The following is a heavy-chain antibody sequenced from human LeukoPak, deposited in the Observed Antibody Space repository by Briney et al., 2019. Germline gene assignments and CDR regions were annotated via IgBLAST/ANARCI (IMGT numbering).Heavy chain of an antibody. CDR2: ISAYNGNT. D-gene: IGHD3-10*01. CDR1: GYTFTSYG. J-gene: IGHJ6*03. CDR3: ARVNYYGSGSYYGKHFYYYYMDV. Sequence: ASVKVSCKVSGYTFTSYGISWVRQAPGQGLEWMGWISAYNGNTNYAQKLQGRVTMTTDTSTSTAYMELRSLRSDDTAVYYCARVNYYGSGSYYGKHFYYYYMDVWGKGTTVTVSS. V-gene: IGHV1-18*01.